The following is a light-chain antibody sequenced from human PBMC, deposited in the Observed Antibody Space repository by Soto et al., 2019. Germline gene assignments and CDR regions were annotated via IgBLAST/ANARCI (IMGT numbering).Light chain of an antibody. J-gene: IGKJ1*01. CDR3: QQYGNSSPRT. CDR1: HTISSSY. Sequence: EILLTPPPGNQSMSPGESATLSCRASHTISSSYLAWYQQKPGQAPRLLMYGISRRATGIPDRFSGSGSGTDFTLTITRLEPEDFAVDLCQQYGNSSPRTCGQGTTV. V-gene: IGKV3-20*01. CDR2: GIS.